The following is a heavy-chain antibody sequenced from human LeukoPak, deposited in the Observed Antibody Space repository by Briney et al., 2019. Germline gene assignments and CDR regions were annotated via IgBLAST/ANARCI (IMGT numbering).Heavy chain of an antibody. V-gene: IGHV1-2*02. CDR1: GYTLTGYY. CDR3: ARGPSDSSGYYYEGDAFDI. Sequence: ASVKVSCKASGYTLTGYYMNWVRQAPGQGLEWMGWINPNSGGTNYGQKFQGRVTMTRDTSISIVYMELSRLRSDDTAVYYCARGPSDSSGYYYEGDAFDIWGQGTVVTVSS. CDR2: INPNSGGT. D-gene: IGHD3-22*01. J-gene: IGHJ3*02.